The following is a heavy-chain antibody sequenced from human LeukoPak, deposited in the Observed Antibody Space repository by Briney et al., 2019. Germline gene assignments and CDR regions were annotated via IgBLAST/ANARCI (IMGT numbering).Heavy chain of an antibody. CDR3: ARAGVWDYNDSSGYHNGAFGI. CDR2: INPDSGGT. CDR1: GYTFTGYY. Sequence: ASVKVSCKASGYTFTGYYMHWVRQAPGQGLEWMGWINPDSGGTNYAQRFQGRVTMTRDTSISTAYMELSRLRSDDTAFYYCARAGVWDYNDSSGYHNGAFGIWGQGTMVTVSS. V-gene: IGHV1-2*02. J-gene: IGHJ3*02. D-gene: IGHD3-22*01.